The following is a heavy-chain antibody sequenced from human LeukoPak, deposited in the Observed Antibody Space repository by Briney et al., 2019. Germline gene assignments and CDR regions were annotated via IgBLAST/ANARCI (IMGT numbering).Heavy chain of an antibody. CDR3: TTGNDGSYSPFDY. V-gene: IGHV3-15*01. Sequence: GGSLRLSCAASGFTFSNAWMSWVRQAPGKGLEWVGRIKSKTDGGTTDYAAPVKGRFTISRDDSKNTLYLQMNSLKTEDTAVYYCTTGNDGSYSPFDYWGQGTLVTVSS. CDR2: IKSKTDGGTT. J-gene: IGHJ4*02. CDR1: GFTFSNAW. D-gene: IGHD1-26*01.